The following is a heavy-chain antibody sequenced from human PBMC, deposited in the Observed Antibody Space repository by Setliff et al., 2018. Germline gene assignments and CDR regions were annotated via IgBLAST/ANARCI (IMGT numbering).Heavy chain of an antibody. D-gene: IGHD3-3*01. J-gene: IGHJ4*02. Sequence: PSETLSLTCTVSDVSISSGSNYWSWIRQPAGKGVEWIGHILSSGGTNYNPSLKSRVTISVDTSKNQFSLKLSSVSAADTAVYFCARIFLYGTSWYFDNWGQGTLVTVSS. CDR3: ARIFLYGTSWYFDN. CDR1: DVSISSGSNY. CDR2: ILSSGGT. V-gene: IGHV4-61*09.